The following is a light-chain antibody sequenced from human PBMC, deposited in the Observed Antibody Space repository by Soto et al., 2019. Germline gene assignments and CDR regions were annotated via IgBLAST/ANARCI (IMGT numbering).Light chain of an antibody. CDR2: GAS. CDR1: QSVSSY. J-gene: IGKJ1*01. V-gene: IGKV3-20*01. Sequence: EIVLTQSPGTLSLSPGERATLSCRASQSVSSYLAWYQQKPGQAPRLLIYGASTRATDVPDRFSGSGSGADFTLTISRLEPEDFAVYYCQQYGSSPQRTFGQGTKVDIK. CDR3: QQYGSSPQRT.